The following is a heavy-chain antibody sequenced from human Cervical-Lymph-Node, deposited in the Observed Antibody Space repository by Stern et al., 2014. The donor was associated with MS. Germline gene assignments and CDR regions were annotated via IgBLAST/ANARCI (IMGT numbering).Heavy chain of an antibody. CDR1: GGSISSSSYY. CDR2: IYYSGST. V-gene: IGHV4-39*01. CDR3: ARHKGSGLRNFDY. D-gene: IGHD6-19*01. Sequence: QVQLQESGPGLVKPSETLSLTCTVSGGSISSSSYYWGWIRQPPGKGLEWIGSIYYSGSTYYNPSLKSRVTISVETSKNHFSLKLSSGTAADTAVYYCARHKGSGLRNFDYWGQGTLVTVSS. J-gene: IGHJ4*02.